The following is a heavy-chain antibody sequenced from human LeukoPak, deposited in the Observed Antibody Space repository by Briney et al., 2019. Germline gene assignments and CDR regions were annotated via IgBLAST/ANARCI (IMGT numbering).Heavy chain of an antibody. D-gene: IGHD4-11*01. Sequence: GASVKVSCKASGYTFTSYAITWVRQAPGQGLEWMGWISAYNGNTNYAQKLQGRVTMTTDTSTNTAYMELRSLRSDDTAVYYSARGLQENLAWLQAFTAFDIWGQGTMVTVSS. J-gene: IGHJ3*02. CDR1: GYTFTSYA. CDR2: ISAYNGNT. V-gene: IGHV1-18*01. CDR3: ARGLQENLAWLQAFTAFDI.